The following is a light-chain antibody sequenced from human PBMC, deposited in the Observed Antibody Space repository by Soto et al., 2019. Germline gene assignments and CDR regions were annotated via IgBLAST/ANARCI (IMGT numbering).Light chain of an antibody. CDR3: QHYGRSPFA. V-gene: IGKV3-15*01. CDR2: GAS. J-gene: IGKJ1*01. CDR1: QNVNSN. Sequence: EIVMTQSPASLSVSPGERATLSCRASQNVNSNLAWYQQKPGQAPRFLIYGASTRATGIPARFSGGGSGTDFTLTISRLEPEDFTVYYCQHYGRSPFAFGQGTKVDIK.